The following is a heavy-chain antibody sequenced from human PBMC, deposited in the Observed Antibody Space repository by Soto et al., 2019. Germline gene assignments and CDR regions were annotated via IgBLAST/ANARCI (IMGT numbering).Heavy chain of an antibody. V-gene: IGHV1-2*04. D-gene: IGHD3-22*01. Sequence: ASVKVSCKASGYTFTGYYMHWVRQAPGQGLEWMGWINPNSGGTNYAQKFQGWVTMTRDTSISTAYMELSRLRSDDTAVYYCARGLWYYDSSGYYLDYWGQGTRVTVSS. J-gene: IGHJ4*02. CDR3: ARGLWYYDSSGYYLDY. CDR1: GYTFTGYY. CDR2: INPNSGGT.